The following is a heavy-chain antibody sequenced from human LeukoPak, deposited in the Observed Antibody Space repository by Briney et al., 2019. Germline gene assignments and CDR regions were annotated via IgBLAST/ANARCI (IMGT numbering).Heavy chain of an antibody. CDR3: AREGSGNAKFDY. CDR2: INPNSGGT. V-gene: IGHV1-2*02. J-gene: IGHJ4*02. D-gene: IGHD1-26*01. CDR1: GYTSTGYY. Sequence: ASVKVSCKASGYTSTGYYMHWVRQAPGQGLEWMGWINPNSGGTNYAQKFQGRVTITADESTSTAYMELSRLRSDDTAVYYCAREGSGNAKFDYWGQGTLVTVSS.